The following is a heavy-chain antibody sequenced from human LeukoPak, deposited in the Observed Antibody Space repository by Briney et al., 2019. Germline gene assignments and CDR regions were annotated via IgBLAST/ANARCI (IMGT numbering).Heavy chain of an antibody. CDR1: GGSFSGYY. CDR2: INHSGST. D-gene: IGHD3-10*01. V-gene: IGHV4-34*01. CDR3: ARGGSYYGSGSYYNFDY. Sequence: SETLSLTCAVYGGSFSGYYWSWIRQPPGKGLEWIGEINHSGSTNYNPSLKSRVTISVDTSKNQFSLNLSSVTAADTAVYYCARGGSYYGSGSYYNFDYWGQGTLVTVSS. J-gene: IGHJ4*02.